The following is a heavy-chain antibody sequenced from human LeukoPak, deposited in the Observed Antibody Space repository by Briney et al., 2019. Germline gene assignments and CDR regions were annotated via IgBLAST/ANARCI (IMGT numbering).Heavy chain of an antibody. Sequence: ASVKVSCKASGYTFTSYGISWVRQAPGQGLEWMGWISAYNGNTNYAQKLQGRVTMTTDTSTSTAYMELRSLRSDDTAVYYCARDQTYSSSWYEYYYYGMDVWGQGTTVTVSS. CDR2: ISAYNGNT. V-gene: IGHV1-18*01. CDR3: ARDQTYSSSWYEYYYYGMDV. D-gene: IGHD6-13*01. CDR1: GYTFTSYG. J-gene: IGHJ6*02.